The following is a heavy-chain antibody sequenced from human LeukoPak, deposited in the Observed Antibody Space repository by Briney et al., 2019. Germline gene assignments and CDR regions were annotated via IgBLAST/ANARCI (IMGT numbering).Heavy chain of an antibody. CDR2: IWYDGSNK. CDR3: ARGEYSGGWYYDY. CDR1: GFTFSSYG. D-gene: IGHD6-19*01. V-gene: IGHV3-33*01. J-gene: IGHJ4*02. Sequence: GGSLRLSCAASGFTFSSYGMHWVRQAPGKGLEWVAVIWYDGSNKYYADSVKGRVTISRDNSKNTLYLQMNSLRAEDTAVYYCARGEYSGGWYYDYWGQGTLVTVSP.